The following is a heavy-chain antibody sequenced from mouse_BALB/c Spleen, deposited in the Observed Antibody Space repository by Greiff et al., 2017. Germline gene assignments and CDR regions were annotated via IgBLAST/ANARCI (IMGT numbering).Heavy chain of an antibody. V-gene: IGHV1-87*01. CDR3: SEDSAVYFCARNYGSSHWYFDV. D-gene: IGHD1-1*01. CDR1: YTFS. CDR2: GQGLEWIG. J-gene: IGHJ1*01. Sequence: QVQLQQSGPELARPWASVKISCQAFYTFSRRVYFAIRDTNYWMQWVKQRPGQGLEWIGAIYPGNGDTSYNQKFKGKATLTADKSSSTAYMQLSSLTSEDSAVYFCARNYGSSHWYFDVWGAGTTVTVSS.